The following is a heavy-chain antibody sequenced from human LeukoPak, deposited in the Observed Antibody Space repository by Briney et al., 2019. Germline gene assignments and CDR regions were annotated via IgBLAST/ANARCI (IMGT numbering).Heavy chain of an antibody. D-gene: IGHD1-1*01. V-gene: IGHV3-9*01. CDR1: GFTFDDYA. CDR2: ISWNSGSI. CDR3: AKDISWNHSAGFDY. J-gene: IGHJ4*02. Sequence: HSGRSLRLSCAASGFTFDDYAMHWVRQAPGKGLEWVSGISWNSGSIGYADSVKGRFTISRDNAKNSLYLQMNSLRAEDTALYYCAKDISWNHSAGFDYWGQGTLVTASS.